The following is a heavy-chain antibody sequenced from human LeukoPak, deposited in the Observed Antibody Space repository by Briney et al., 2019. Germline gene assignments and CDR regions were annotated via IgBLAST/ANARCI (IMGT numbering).Heavy chain of an antibody. CDR3: AKSALPVWFGELLKAYYYMDV. V-gene: IGHV3-23*01. D-gene: IGHD3-10*01. CDR1: GFTFSSYA. J-gene: IGHJ6*03. CDR2: ISGSGGST. Sequence: SGGSLRLSCAASGFTFSSYAMSWVRQAPGKGLEWVSAISGSGGSTYYADSVKGRFTISRDNSKNTLYLQMNSLRAEDTAVYYCAKSALPVWFGELLKAYYYMDVWGKGTTVAVSS.